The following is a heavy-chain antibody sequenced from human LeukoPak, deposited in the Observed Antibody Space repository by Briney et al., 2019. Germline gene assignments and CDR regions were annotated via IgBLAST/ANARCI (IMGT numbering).Heavy chain of an antibody. CDR2: IDPSDSYT. J-gene: IGHJ5*02. CDR1: GYSFTSYW. Sequence: GESLKISCKGSGYSFTSYWISWVRQMPGKGLEWMGRIDPSDSYTNYSPSCQGHVTISADKSISTAYLQWSSLKASDTAMYYCARAGSTSCYKCWFDPWGQGTLVTVSS. D-gene: IGHD2-2*02. CDR3: ARAGSTSCYKCWFDP. V-gene: IGHV5-10-1*01.